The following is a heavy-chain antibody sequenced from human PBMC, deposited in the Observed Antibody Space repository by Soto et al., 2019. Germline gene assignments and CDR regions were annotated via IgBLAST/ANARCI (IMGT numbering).Heavy chain of an antibody. V-gene: IGHV3-33*01. J-gene: IGHJ4*02. CDR3: ARDRDYFDTSGYYYYFDY. CDR2: IWYDGNNK. Sequence: QVQLVESGGGVVQPGRSLRLSCAASGFTFSSYGMHWVRQAPGKGLEWVAVIWYDGNNKYYADSVKGRFTISRDNSKNTLYLQVNSLRAEDTAVYYCARDRDYFDTSGYYYYFDYWGQGTLVTVSS. D-gene: IGHD3-22*01. CDR1: GFTFSSYG.